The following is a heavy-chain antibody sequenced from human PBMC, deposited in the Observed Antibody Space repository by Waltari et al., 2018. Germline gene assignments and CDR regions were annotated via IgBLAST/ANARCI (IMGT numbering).Heavy chain of an antibody. CDR3: AGRPLYTVVWHGFDY. J-gene: IGHJ4*02. Sequence: QLQLQESGPGLVKPSETLSLPCNVSNGSLSTNTSYWAWIRQPPGKGLAWIGSIFYTGNFNYNTSLQSRVTMSVDTSRNQFSLKLRSVTAADTAVYYCAGRPLYTVVWHGFDYWGRGALVTVSS. CDR2: IFYTGNF. V-gene: IGHV4-39*07. D-gene: IGHD2-2*02. CDR1: NGSLSTNTSY.